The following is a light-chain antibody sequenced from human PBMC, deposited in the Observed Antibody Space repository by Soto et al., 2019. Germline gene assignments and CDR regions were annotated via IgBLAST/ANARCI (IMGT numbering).Light chain of an antibody. Sequence: AVQMTHSPPSLSASVRDRVTIVSRATQDIRNDLGWYQQKPGSAPKLLIYAASNLQTGVPSRFSGSGSGTEFTLTISSLQPDDFATYYCQQYNSYSQTFGQGTKVDNK. CDR2: AAS. V-gene: IGKV1-6*02. CDR3: QQYNSYSQT. J-gene: IGKJ1*01. CDR1: QDIRND.